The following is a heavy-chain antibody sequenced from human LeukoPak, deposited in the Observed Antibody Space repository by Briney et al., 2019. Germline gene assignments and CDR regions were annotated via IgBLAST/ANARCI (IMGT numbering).Heavy chain of an antibody. CDR1: GSTFSSYS. V-gene: IGHV3-48*01. Sequence: PGGSLRLSCAASGSTFSSYSMNWVRQAPGKGLEWVSYISSSSSTIYYADSVKGRFTISRDNAKNSLYLQMNSLRAEDTAVYYCARESSSWSFDYWGQGTLVTVSS. CDR2: ISSSSSTI. J-gene: IGHJ4*02. CDR3: ARESSSWSFDY. D-gene: IGHD6-13*01.